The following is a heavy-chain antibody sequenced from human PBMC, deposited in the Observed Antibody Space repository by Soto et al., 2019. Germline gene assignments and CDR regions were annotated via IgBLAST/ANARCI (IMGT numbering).Heavy chain of an antibody. CDR3: ARDGTNHWNPVRFGY. V-gene: IGHV1-69*08. CDR1: GGTFSSYT. D-gene: IGHD1-1*01. CDR2: IIPILGIA. Sequence: QVQLGQSGAEVKKPGSSVKVSCKASGGTFSSYTISWVRQSPGQWLEWMGRIIPILGIANYGQKFQGRVTITAYKSTSTAYMELSSLRSEDTAVYYCARDGTNHWNPVRFGYWGQGTLVTVSS. J-gene: IGHJ4*02.